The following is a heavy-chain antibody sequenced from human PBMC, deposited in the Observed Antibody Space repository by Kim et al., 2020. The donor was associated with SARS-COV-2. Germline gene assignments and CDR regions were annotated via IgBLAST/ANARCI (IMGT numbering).Heavy chain of an antibody. D-gene: IGHD3-10*01. V-gene: IGHV1-2*02. Sequence: GGTIYAQQFQGRVTMTRDMSISTAYVELTSLTIDDTAVYYCAREGYYSHDFWGQGTLVTVSS. CDR3: AREGYYSHDF. J-gene: IGHJ4*02. CDR2: GGT.